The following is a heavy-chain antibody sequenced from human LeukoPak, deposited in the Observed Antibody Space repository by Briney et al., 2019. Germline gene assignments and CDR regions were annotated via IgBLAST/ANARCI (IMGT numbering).Heavy chain of an antibody. D-gene: IGHD5-18*01. J-gene: IGHJ4*02. CDR3: TTGMVRDDYFDY. CDR1: GFTFYYAW. CDR2: FKSKTDGGTT. Sequence: GGSLRLSCAASGFTFYYAWMTWVRQAPGKGLEWVGRFKSKTDGGTTDYGAPVKGRFTISRDDSKNTLYLQMNSLKTEDTAVYYCTTGMVRDDYFDYWGQGTLVTVSS. V-gene: IGHV3-15*01.